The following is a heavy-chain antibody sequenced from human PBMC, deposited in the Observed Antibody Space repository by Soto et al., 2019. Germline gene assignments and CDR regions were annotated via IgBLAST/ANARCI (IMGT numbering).Heavy chain of an antibody. CDR3: DIELWVAGHLYYGDL. CDR2: ISSNGNT. Sequence: SETLSLTCTVSYDSISGNFLTWIRQPAGKGLEWIGRISSNGNTDYNPSLKSRVTMSIDTSKNHFSLDLISVTASDTAVYYCDIELWVAGHLYYGDLWGQGSLVTLS. J-gene: IGHJ1*01. D-gene: IGHD4-17*01. CDR1: YDSISGNF. V-gene: IGHV4-4*07.